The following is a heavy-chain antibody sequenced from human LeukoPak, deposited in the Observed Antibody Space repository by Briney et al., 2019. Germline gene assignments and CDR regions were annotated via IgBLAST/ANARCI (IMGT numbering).Heavy chain of an antibody. V-gene: IGHV4-59*05. J-gene: IGHJ5*02. Sequence: PSETLSLTCTVSGGSISSYYWSWIRQPPGKGLEWIGSIYYSGSTYYNPSLKSRVTISVDTSKNQFSLKLSSVTAADTAVYYCARHNVPQITYYDFWSGYENWFDPWGQGTLVTVSS. CDR3: ARHNVPQITYYDFWSGYENWFDP. CDR1: GGSISSYY. CDR2: IYYSGST. D-gene: IGHD3-3*01.